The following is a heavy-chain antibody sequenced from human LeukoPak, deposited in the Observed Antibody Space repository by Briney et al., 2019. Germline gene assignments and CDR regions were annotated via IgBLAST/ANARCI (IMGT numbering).Heavy chain of an antibody. V-gene: IGHV1-69*05. CDR2: IVPIFGIT. CDR1: GGNFNSNA. J-gene: IGHJ5*02. Sequence: SVKVSCKASGGNFNSNAIHWVRQAPGQGLEWMGGIVPIFGITKYAQSLQGRVTITTDESTSTAYMELNSLRSDDTAVYYCARGRSGIPAATYNWFDPWGQGTLVTVSS. CDR3: ARGRSGIPAATYNWFDP. D-gene: IGHD2-2*01.